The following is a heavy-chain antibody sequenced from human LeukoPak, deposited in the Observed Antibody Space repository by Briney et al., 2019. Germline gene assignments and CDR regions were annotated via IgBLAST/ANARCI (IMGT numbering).Heavy chain of an antibody. V-gene: IGHV3-21*01. CDR1: GFTFSSYT. Sequence: GGSLRLSCATSGFTFSSYTMNWVRQAPGKGLERVSSIGTGSTSIYYADSVKGRFTISRDNARNSLYLQMNSLRAEDTAVYYCARIPNSANFPNWFDPWGQGTLVIVSS. CDR2: IGTGSTSI. J-gene: IGHJ5*02. CDR3: ARIPNSANFPNWFDP. D-gene: IGHD4/OR15-4a*01.